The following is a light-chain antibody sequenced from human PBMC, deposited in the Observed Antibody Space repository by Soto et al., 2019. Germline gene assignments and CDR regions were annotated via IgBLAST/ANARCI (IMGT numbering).Light chain of an antibody. CDR3: QQYNNWPQT. CDR1: ESVSTN. CDR2: GVS. Sequence: ETVMTQSPATLSVSPWERATLSCRASESVSTNLAWYQQKPGQAPRLLIYGVSTGATGIPARFSGRGSGTEFTLTISSLQSEDFAVYYCQQYNNWPQTFGQGTKVDIK. J-gene: IGKJ1*01. V-gene: IGKV3-15*01.